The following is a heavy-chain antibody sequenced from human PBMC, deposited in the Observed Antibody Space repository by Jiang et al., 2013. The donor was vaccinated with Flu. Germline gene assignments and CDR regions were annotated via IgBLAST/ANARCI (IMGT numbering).Heavy chain of an antibody. Sequence: GSGLVKPSETLSLTCTVSGGSISSYYWSWIRQPPGKGLEWIGYIYYSGSTNYNPSLKSRVTISVDTSKNQFSLKLSSVTAADTAVYYCAREAAAAGFDYWGQGTLVTVSS. CDR1: GGSISSYY. J-gene: IGHJ4*02. D-gene: IGHD6-13*01. V-gene: IGHV4-59*01. CDR3: AREAAAAGFDY. CDR2: IYYSGST.